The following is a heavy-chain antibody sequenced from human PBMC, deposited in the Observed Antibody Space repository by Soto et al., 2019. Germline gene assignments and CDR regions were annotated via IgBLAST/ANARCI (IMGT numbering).Heavy chain of an antibody. V-gene: IGHV3-74*01. CDR2: IKSDGSDI. D-gene: IGHD2-8*02. CDR1: GFPFSRYW. Sequence: VQLVESGGDLVQPGGSLRLSCAASGFPFSRYWMHWVRQDPVKGLVWVSRIKSDGSDIRYADAVKGRFTISRDNGKNTLYLQMNSLRVEDTAVYYCAESSTERGLGYWGQGTLFTVSS. CDR3: AESSTERGLGY. J-gene: IGHJ4*02.